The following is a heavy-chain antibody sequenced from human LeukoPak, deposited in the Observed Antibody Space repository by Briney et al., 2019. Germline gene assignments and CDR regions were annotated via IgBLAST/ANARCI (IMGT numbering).Heavy chain of an antibody. CDR1: GGTFSSYA. V-gene: IGHV1-69*13. D-gene: IGHD3-16*01. Sequence: SVKVSCKASGGTFSSYAISWVRQAPGQGLEWMGGIIPIFGTANYAQKFKGRVTITADESTSTAYMELSSLRSEDTAVYYCARGSSGVYYYYGMDVWGQGTTVTVSS. J-gene: IGHJ6*02. CDR3: ARGSSGVYYYYGMDV. CDR2: IIPIFGTA.